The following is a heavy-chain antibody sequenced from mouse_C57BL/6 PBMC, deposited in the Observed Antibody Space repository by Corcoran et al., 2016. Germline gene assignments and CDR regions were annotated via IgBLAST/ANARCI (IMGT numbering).Heavy chain of an antibody. J-gene: IGHJ4*01. CDR2: INTYSGVP. CDR3: ARLGYYDAGPYYYAMDY. V-gene: IGHV9-3*01. Sequence: QIQLVQSGPELKKPGETVKISCKASGYTFTTYGMSWVKQAPGKGLKWMGWINTYSGVPTYADDFKGRFAFSLETSARTAYLQINNLKNEDTATYFCARLGYYDAGPYYYAMDYWGQGTSVTVSS. CDR1: GYTFTTYG. D-gene: IGHD1-1*01.